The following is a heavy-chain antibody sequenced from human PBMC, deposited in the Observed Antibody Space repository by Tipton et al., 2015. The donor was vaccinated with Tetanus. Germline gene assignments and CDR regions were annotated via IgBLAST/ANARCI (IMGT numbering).Heavy chain of an antibody. J-gene: IGHJ4*02. Sequence: LRLSCTVSDESISSSSYYWGWIRHHPGRGLEWIASISNSGTSYNNPSFRSRVTISVDTSKNQFSLKLNSVTAADTAVYYCARWLEGSIAELDYWGQGTLVAVSS. D-gene: IGHD1-26*01. CDR1: DESISSSSYY. CDR3: ARWLEGSIAELDY. V-gene: IGHV4-39*01. CDR2: ISNSGTS.